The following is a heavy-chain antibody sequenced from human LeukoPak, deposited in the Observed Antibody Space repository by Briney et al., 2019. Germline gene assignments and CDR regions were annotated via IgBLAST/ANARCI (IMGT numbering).Heavy chain of an antibody. D-gene: IGHD3-3*01. V-gene: IGHV3-23*01. Sequence: PGGTLRLSCAASGFTFSSYGMSWVRQAPGKGLEWVSAISGSGGSTYYADSVKGRFTISRDNSKNTLYLQMNSLRAEDTAVYYCAKGSYDFWSGYYTLYMDVWGKGTTVTVSS. CDR3: AKGSYDFWSGYYTLYMDV. J-gene: IGHJ6*03. CDR1: GFTFSSYG. CDR2: ISGSGGST.